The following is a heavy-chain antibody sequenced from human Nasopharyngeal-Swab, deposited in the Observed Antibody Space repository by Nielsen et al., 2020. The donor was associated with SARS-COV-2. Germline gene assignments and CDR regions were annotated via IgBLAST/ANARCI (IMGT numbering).Heavy chain of an antibody. V-gene: IGHV4-34*01. J-gene: IGHJ6*02. Sequence: GQGLEGIGYINHRGSTNYNPSLKRRVTISVDTSKNQFSLKLSSVTAADTAVYYCARGHLPDDFWSGYYIYKTYYYYGMDVWGQGTTVTVSS. CDR2: INHRGST. CDR3: ARGHLPDDFWSGYYIYKTYYYYGMDV. D-gene: IGHD3-3*01.